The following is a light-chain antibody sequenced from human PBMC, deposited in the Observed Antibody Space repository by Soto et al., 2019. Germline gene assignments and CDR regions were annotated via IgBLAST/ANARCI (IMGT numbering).Light chain of an antibody. V-gene: IGKV3-15*01. J-gene: IGKJ4*01. Sequence: EIVMTQSPATLSVSPGERATLSCRASQSVSNNVAWYQQKPGQAPRLLIYHAATRATGIPARFSGSGSGTEVPLTISSLKSEDFAVYYCQQYNEWPLTFGGGTKVEIK. CDR3: QQYNEWPLT. CDR2: HAA. CDR1: QSVSNN.